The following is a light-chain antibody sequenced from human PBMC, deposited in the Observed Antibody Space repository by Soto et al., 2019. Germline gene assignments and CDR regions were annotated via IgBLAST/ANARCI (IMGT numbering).Light chain of an antibody. V-gene: IGKV1-8*01. CDR3: QQYYSYPLT. CDR2: AAS. Sequence: AIRMTQSPSSFSASTGDRVTITCRASQGISSYLAWYQQKPEKAPKLLIYAASTLQSGVPSRFSGSGSGTDFTLTISCLQSEDFATYYCQQYYSYPLTFGQGTKLEIK. J-gene: IGKJ2*01. CDR1: QGISSY.